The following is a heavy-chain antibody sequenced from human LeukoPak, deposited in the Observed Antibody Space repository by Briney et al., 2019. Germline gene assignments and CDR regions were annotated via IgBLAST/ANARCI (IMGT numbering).Heavy chain of an antibody. CDR1: GYTFTGYY. CDR3: ARDDVEMATITAFDI. J-gene: IGHJ3*02. CDR2: INPNSGGT. V-gene: IGHV1-2*06. Sequence: ASVKVSCKASGYTFTGYYMHWVRQAPGQGLEWMGRINPNSGGTNYAQKFQGRVTITTDESTSTAYMELSSLRSEDTAVYYCARDDVEMATITAFDIWGQGTMVTVSS. D-gene: IGHD5-24*01.